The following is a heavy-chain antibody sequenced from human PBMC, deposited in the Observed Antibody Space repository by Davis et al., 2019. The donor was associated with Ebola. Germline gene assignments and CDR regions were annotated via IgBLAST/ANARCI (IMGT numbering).Heavy chain of an antibody. J-gene: IGHJ4*02. V-gene: IGHV4-39*01. D-gene: IGHD6-6*01. CDR1: GGSIRSSSHY. CDR3: ARQSSSSWGDY. CDR2: IFRTGAT. Sequence: MPGGSLRLSCTVSGGSIRSSSHYWGWIRQPPGKGLEWMGSIFRTGATSYNPSLKSRVTISLDTSKNPFSLKLSSVTAADTAVYYCARQSSSSWGDYWGQGTLVTVSS.